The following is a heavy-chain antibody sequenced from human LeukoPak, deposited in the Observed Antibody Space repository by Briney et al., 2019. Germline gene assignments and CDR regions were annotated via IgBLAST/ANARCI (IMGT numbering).Heavy chain of an antibody. J-gene: IGHJ5*02. CDR2: IYYSGST. CDR3: ASLRFLTVVGWFDP. D-gene: IGHD3-3*01. Sequence: PSETLSLTCTVSGGSISSNTYYWGWIRQPPGKGLEWIGSIYYSGSTYYNPSLKSRVTISVDTSKNQFSLKLSSVTAADTAVYYCASLRFLTVVGWFDPWGQGTLVTVSS. V-gene: IGHV4-39*07. CDR1: GGSISSNTYY.